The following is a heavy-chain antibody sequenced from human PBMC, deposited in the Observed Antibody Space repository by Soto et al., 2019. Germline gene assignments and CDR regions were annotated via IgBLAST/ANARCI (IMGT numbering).Heavy chain of an antibody. V-gene: IGHV1-18*01. CDR2: ISAYNGNT. J-gene: IGHJ6*02. CDR1: GYTFTSYG. CDR3: ARGGIAAAENYYYGMDV. Sequence: ASVKVSCKASGYTFTSYGISWVRPAPGQGLEWMGWISAYNGNTNYAQKLQGRVTMTTDTSTSTAYMELRSLRSDDTAVYYCARGGIAAAENYYYGMDVWGQGTTVTSP. D-gene: IGHD6-13*01.